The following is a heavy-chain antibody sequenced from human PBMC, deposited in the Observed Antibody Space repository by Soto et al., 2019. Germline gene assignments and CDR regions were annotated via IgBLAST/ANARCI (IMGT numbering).Heavy chain of an antibody. CDR1: GGSMNSYY. Sequence: SETLSLTCTVSGGSMNSYYWSWIRQSPGKGPEWIGYIYYSGSTNYNPSLKSRVTISVDTSRKQFSLKLNSVTAADTAVYYCARSGYFESSGNWLDPWGQGTLVTVS. V-gene: IGHV4-59*01. D-gene: IGHD3-22*01. CDR2: IYYSGST. CDR3: ARSGYFESSGNWLDP. J-gene: IGHJ5*02.